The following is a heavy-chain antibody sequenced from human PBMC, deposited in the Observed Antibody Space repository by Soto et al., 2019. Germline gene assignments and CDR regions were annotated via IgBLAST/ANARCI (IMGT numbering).Heavy chain of an antibody. CDR2: IYTSGST. V-gene: IGHV4-61*02. CDR1: GGSISSGGYY. D-gene: IGHD3-22*01. CDR3: ARGRTYYYDSSGYYPEGPLDY. Sequence: PSETLSLTCTVSGGSISSGGYYWSWIRQHPGKGLEWIGRIYTSGSTNYNPSLKSRVTMSVDTSKNQFSLKLSSVTAADTAVYYCARGRTYYYDSSGYYPEGPLDYWGQGTLVTVSS. J-gene: IGHJ4*02.